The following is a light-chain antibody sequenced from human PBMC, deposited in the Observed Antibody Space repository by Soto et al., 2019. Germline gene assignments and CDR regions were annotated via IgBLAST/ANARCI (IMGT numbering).Light chain of an antibody. V-gene: IGLV2-8*01. CDR3: SSYGGSNTVV. J-gene: IGLJ2*01. CDR2: EVS. Sequence: QSVLTQPPSASGSPGQSVTISCTGSSSDVGGYNYVSWYQQHPGKAPKLMIYEVSKRPSGVPDRLSGSKSGNTASLTVSGLQSDDEADYYCSSYGGSNTVVFGGGTKVTVL. CDR1: SSDVGGYNY.